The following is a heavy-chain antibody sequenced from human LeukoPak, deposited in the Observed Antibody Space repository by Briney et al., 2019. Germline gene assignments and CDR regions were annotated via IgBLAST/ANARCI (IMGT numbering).Heavy chain of an antibody. CDR2: ISSSSSTI. D-gene: IGHD3-3*01. V-gene: IGHV3-48*01. CDR1: GFTFSSYS. J-gene: IGHJ3*02. Sequence: TGGSLRLSCAASGFTFSSYSMNWVRQAPGKGLEWVSYISSSSSTIYYAVSVKGRFTISRDNAKNSLYLQMNSLRAEDTAVYYCAGDYDFWSGYPDAFDIWGQGTMVTVSS. CDR3: AGDYDFWSGYPDAFDI.